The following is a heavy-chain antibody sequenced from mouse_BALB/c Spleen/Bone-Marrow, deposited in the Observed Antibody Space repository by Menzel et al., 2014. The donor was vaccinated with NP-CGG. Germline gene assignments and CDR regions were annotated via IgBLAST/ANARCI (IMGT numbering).Heavy chain of an antibody. Sequence: VQLQQSGPELVKPGASMKISCKASGYSFTGYYMHWVQQSHVKSLEWIGSINPYNGATSYNQNFKVKASLTVDKSSSTAYIELHSLTSEDSTVYYCARRSYGSSYWYFDVWGAGTTVTVSS. D-gene: IGHD1-1*01. CDR1: GYSFTGYY. J-gene: IGHJ1*01. V-gene: IGHV1-31*01. CDR3: ARRSYGSSYWYFDV. CDR2: INPYNGAT.